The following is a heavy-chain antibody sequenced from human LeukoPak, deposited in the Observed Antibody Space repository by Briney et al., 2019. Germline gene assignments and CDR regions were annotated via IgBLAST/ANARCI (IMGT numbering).Heavy chain of an antibody. CDR1: GFTFSSYE. J-gene: IGHJ4*02. V-gene: IGHV3-48*03. D-gene: IGHD2-15*01. CDR3: ARDNGYCSGGSCYSDWDYFDY. Sequence: PGGSLRLSCAASGFTFSSYEMNWVRQAPGKGLEWVSYISSSGSTIYYADSVKGRFTISRDNAKNSLYLQKNSLRAEDTAVYYCARDNGYCSGGSCYSDWDYFDYWGQGTLVTVSS. CDR2: ISSSGSTI.